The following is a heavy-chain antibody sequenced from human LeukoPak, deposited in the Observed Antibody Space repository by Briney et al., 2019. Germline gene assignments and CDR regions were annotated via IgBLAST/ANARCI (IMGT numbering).Heavy chain of an antibody. J-gene: IGHJ5*02. CDR2: ISAYNGNT. CDR3: ARGLGYCSSTSCYVGDWFDP. CDR1: GYTFTIYG. D-gene: IGHD2-2*01. Sequence: ASVTVSCKASGYTFTIYGISWVRQAPGQGLEWMGWISAYNGNTNYALKLQVRVTMTRNTSISTAYMELSSLRSEDTAVYYCARGLGYCSSTSCYVGDWFDPWGQGTLVTVSS. V-gene: IGHV1-18*01.